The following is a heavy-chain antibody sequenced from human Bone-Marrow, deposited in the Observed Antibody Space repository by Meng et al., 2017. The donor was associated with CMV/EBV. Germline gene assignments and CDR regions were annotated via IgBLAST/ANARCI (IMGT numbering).Heavy chain of an antibody. V-gene: IGHV3-43*01. Sequence: GESLKISCAASGSTFDDYTMHWVRQAPGKGLEWVSLISWDGGSTYYADSVKGRFTISRDNSKNSLYLQMNSLRTEDTALYYCAKDFRGIAARRSYGMDVWGQGTTVTVSS. J-gene: IGHJ6*02. D-gene: IGHD6-6*01. CDR2: ISWDGGST. CDR1: GSTFDDYT. CDR3: AKDFRGIAARRSYGMDV.